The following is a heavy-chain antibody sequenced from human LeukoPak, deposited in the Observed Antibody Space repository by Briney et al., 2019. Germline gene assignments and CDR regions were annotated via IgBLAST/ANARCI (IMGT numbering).Heavy chain of an antibody. Sequence: SGGSLRLSCAASGFTFTDHWMHWVRQAPGKGLEWISRIKTDGSIRGYADSVEGRFTVSRDNAKNTVYLEMSSLGVEDTAVYFCVRDRTTVTLFDSWGQGILVTVSS. CDR1: GFTFTDHW. CDR3: VRDRTTVTLFDS. CDR2: IKTDGSIR. D-gene: IGHD4-17*01. V-gene: IGHV3-74*01. J-gene: IGHJ4*02.